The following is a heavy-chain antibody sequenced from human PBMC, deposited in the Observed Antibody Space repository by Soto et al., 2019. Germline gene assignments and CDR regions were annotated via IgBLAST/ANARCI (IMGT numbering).Heavy chain of an antibody. D-gene: IGHD6-6*01. CDR2: IYYSGST. V-gene: IGHV4-39*01. CDR3: ARGSLAARLYYYYYMDV. J-gene: IGHJ6*03. Sequence: PSETLSLTCTVSGGSSSSSSYYWGWIRQPPGKGLEWIGSIYYSGSTYYNPSLKSRVTISVDTSENQISLKLSSVTAADTAVYYCARGSLAARLYYYYYMDVWGKGTTVTVSS. CDR1: GGSSSSSSYY.